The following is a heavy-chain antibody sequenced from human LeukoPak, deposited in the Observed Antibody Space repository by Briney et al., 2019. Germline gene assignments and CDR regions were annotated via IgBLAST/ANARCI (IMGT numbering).Heavy chain of an antibody. J-gene: IGHJ6*03. CDR2: ISAYNGNR. V-gene: IGHV1-18*01. D-gene: IGHD6-6*01. Sequence: WASVKVSCKASGYTFITYGITWVRQAPGQGLEWMGWISAYNGNRNYAQKLQGRVTMTTDTSTSTAHMELRSLRSDDTAVYYCARAEYSSSLGSTYYYYYYMDVWGKGTTVTVSS. CDR3: ARAEYSSSLGSTYYYYYYMDV. CDR1: GYTFITYG.